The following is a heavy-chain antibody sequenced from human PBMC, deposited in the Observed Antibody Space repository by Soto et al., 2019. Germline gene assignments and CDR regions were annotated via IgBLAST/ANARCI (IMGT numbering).Heavy chain of an antibody. CDR2: IYSGGST. J-gene: IGHJ4*02. Sequence: GGSLRLSCAASGFTFSGSAMQWVRQAPGKGLEWVSVIYSGGSTFYADSVRGRFTISRDNSKNTVNLQMNSLRAEDTAVYYCARDPWAADYWGQGTLVTVSS. CDR3: ARDPWAADY. V-gene: IGHV3-66*01. CDR1: GFTFSGSA. D-gene: IGHD3-16*01.